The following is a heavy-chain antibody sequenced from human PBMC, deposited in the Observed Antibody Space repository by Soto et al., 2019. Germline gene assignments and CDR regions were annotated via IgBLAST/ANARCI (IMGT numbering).Heavy chain of an antibody. CDR1: GGSISSGGYY. Sequence: SETLSLTCTVSGGSISSGGYYWSWIRQHPGKGLEWIGYIYYSGSTYYNPSLKSRVTISVDTSKNQFSLKLSSVTAADTAVYYCARXLGYYDSSGYPFGAFDIWGQGTMVTV. J-gene: IGHJ3*02. CDR2: IYYSGST. V-gene: IGHV4-31*03. D-gene: IGHD3-22*01. CDR3: ARXLGYYDSSGYPFGAFDI.